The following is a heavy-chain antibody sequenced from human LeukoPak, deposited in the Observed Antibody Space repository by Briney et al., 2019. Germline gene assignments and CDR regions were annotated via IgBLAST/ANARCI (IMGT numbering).Heavy chain of an antibody. CDR2: IKQDGSEK. CDR3: ARASGGSGSYPLDY. V-gene: IGHV3-7*01. Sequence: GGSLRLSCAASGFTFSSYWMSWVRQAPGKGLEWVANIKQDGSEKYYVDSVKGRFTISRDNAKNSLYLQMNSLRAEDTAVYYCARASGGSGSYPLDYWGQGTLVTVSS. J-gene: IGHJ4*02. D-gene: IGHD3-10*01. CDR1: GFTFSSYW.